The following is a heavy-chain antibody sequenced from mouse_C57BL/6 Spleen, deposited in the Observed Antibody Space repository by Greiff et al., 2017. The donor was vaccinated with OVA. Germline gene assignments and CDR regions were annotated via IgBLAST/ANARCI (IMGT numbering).Heavy chain of an antibody. V-gene: IGHV1-62-2*01. CDR3: ARQLRESLSWFAY. J-gene: IGHJ3*01. D-gene: IGHD6-1*01. CDR2: FYTGSGSI. Sequence: VKLVESGAELVKPGASVKLSCKASGYTFTEYTIHWVKQRSGQGLEWIGWFYTGSGSIKYNEKFKDKATLTADKSTSTVYMDLRRLTSEDSAVYFCARQLRESLSWFAYWGQGTLVTVSA. CDR1: GYTFTEYT.